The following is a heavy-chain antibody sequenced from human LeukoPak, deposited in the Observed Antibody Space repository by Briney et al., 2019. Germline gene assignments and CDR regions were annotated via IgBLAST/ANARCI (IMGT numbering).Heavy chain of an antibody. J-gene: IGHJ6*03. V-gene: IGHV4-39*01. Sequence: SETLSLTCTVSGGSISSSSYYWGWIRQPPGEGLEWIGSIYYSGSTYYNPSLKSRVTISVDTSKNQFSLKLSSVTAADTAVYYCARHPRSPNYYYIDVWGKGTTVTVSS. CDR3: ARHPRSPNYYYIDV. CDR1: GGSISSSSYY. CDR2: IYYSGST.